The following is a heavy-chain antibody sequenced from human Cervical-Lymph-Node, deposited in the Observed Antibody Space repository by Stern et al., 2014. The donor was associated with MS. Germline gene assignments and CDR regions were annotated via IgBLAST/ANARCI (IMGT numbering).Heavy chain of an antibody. Sequence: EVQLVESGGGLVQPGGSLRLSCAASGFTFSNYNMNWVRQAPGKGLEWVSYITYSSSTIYYADTVKGRFTISRDNAKNSLYLQMNSLRAEDTAVYYCARNYDFASVGDYWGQGTLVTVSS. CDR3: ARNYDFASVGDY. V-gene: IGHV3-48*01. D-gene: IGHD3-3*01. CDR2: ITYSSSTI. J-gene: IGHJ4*02. CDR1: GFTFSNYN.